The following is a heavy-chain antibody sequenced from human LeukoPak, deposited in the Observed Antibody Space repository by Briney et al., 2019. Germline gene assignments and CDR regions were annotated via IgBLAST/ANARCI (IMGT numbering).Heavy chain of an antibody. CDR2: ISGSGGST. Sequence: LPGGSLRLSCAASGFTFSSYAMHWVRQAPGKGLEWVSAISGSGGSTYYADSVKGRFTISRDNSKNTLYLQMNSLRAEDAAVYYCAKDFGSSWLLFPAFDYWGQGTLVTVSS. D-gene: IGHD6-13*01. CDR1: GFTFSSYA. CDR3: AKDFGSSWLLFPAFDY. J-gene: IGHJ4*02. V-gene: IGHV3-23*01.